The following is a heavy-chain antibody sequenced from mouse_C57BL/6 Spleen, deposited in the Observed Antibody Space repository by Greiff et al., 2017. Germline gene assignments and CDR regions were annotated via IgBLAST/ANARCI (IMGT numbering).Heavy chain of an antibody. D-gene: IGHD2-5*01. CDR1: GYTFTSYW. CDR3: ARSYSNYDAMDY. V-gene: IGHV1-55*01. CDR2: IYPGSGST. Sequence: QVQLQQPGAELVKPGASVKMSCTASGYTFTSYWITWVKQRPGQGLEWIGDIYPGSGSTNYTEQFKSKATLTVDTATSTAYMQLSSLTSEDSAVYYCARSYSNYDAMDYWGQGTSVTVSS. J-gene: IGHJ4*01.